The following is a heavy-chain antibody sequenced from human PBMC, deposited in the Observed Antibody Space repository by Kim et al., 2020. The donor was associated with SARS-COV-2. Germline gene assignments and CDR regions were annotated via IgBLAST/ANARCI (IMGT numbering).Heavy chain of an antibody. V-gene: IGHV3-15*01. CDR2: GTT. J-gene: IGHJ4*02. D-gene: IGHD5-18*01. CDR3: TTDLGYGDY. Sequence: GTTDYAAPMKGRFTISRDESKNTLDLQMNSLKTEDTAVYYCTTDLGYGDYWGQGTLVTVSS.